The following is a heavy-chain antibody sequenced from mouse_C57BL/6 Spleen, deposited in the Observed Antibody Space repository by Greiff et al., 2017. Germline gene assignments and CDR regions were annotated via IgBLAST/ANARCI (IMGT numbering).Heavy chain of an antibody. V-gene: IGHV1-52*01. CDR1: GYTFTSYW. D-gene: IGHD2-4*01. J-gene: IGHJ3*01. Sequence: VQLQQPGAELVRPGSSVKLSCKASGYTFTSYWMHWVKQRPIQGLEWIGNIDPSDSEPHYNQQFKDKATLTVDKSSSTAYMQLSSLTSEDSAVYYCAVYYDYDQAWFAYWGQGTLVTVSA. CDR2: IDPSDSEP. CDR3: AVYYDYDQAWFAY.